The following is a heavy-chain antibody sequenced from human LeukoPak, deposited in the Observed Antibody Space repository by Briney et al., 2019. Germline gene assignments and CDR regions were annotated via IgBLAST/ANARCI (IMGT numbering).Heavy chain of an antibody. V-gene: IGHV4-39*07. Sequence: SETLSLTCTVSGGSISSSSYYWGWLRQPPGKGLEWIGSIYYSGSTYYNPSLKSRVTISVDTSKNQFSLKLSSVTAADTAVYYCARRPYGSGRGWFDPWGQGTLVTVSS. D-gene: IGHD3-10*01. J-gene: IGHJ5*02. CDR1: GGSISSSSYY. CDR3: ARRPYGSGRGWFDP. CDR2: IYYSGST.